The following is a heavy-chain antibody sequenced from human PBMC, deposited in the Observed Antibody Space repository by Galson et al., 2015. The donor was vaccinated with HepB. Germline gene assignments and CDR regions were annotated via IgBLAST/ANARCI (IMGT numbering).Heavy chain of an antibody. D-gene: IGHD4-17*01. CDR2: IYTSGST. Sequence: TLSLTCAVYGGSFSGYYWSWIRQPAGKGLEWIGRIYTSGSTNYNPSLKSRVTISVDTSKNQFSLKLSSVTAADTAVYYCARDDYGDNYGMDVWGQGTTVTVSS. CDR3: ARDDYGDNYGMDV. V-gene: IGHV4-4*07. J-gene: IGHJ6*02. CDR1: GGSFSGYY.